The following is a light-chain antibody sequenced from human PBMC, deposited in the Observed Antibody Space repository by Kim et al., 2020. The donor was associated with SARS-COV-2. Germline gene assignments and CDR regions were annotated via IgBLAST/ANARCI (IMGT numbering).Light chain of an antibody. CDR1: QTIKNY. Sequence: DIQMTQSPSSLSASVGDRVTITCRTSQTIKNYLNWYQQKPGKAPNLLIQAASSLESGVPSRFSGRGSETYFTLIISSLQPEDFATYYCQHSYTIPYTFGQGTKLEI. J-gene: IGKJ2*01. CDR3: QHSYTIPYT. CDR2: AAS. V-gene: IGKV1-39*01.